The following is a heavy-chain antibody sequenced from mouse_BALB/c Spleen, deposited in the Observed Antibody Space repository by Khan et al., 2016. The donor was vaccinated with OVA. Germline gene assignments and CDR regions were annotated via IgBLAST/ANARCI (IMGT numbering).Heavy chain of an antibody. CDR3: TRYRNDYGSSCYFDY. Sequence: EVELVESGGGLVKPGGSLKLSCAASGFAFSSYSMSWVRQTPEKRLEWVATITSGGSYTYYPDSVKGRFTISRDNAKHTLYLQMSRQRSEDTAMYYCTRYRNDYGSSCYFDYWGQGTTLTVSS. CDR2: ITSGGSYT. J-gene: IGHJ2*01. CDR1: GFAFSSYS. V-gene: IGHV5-6-4*01. D-gene: IGHD1-1*01.